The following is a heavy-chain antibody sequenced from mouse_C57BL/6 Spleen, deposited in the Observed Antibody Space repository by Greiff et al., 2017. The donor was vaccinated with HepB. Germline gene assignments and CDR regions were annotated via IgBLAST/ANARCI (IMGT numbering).Heavy chain of an antibody. CDR2: INPGSGGT. Sequence: VKLMESGAELVRPGTSVKVSCKASGYAFTNYLIEWVKQRPGQGLEWIGVINPGSGGTNYNEKFKGKATLTADKSSSTAYMQLSSLTSEDSAVYFCARSEYYGSSFDYWGQGTTLTVSS. CDR1: GYAFTNYL. V-gene: IGHV1-54*01. CDR3: ARSEYYGSSFDY. J-gene: IGHJ2*01. D-gene: IGHD1-1*01.